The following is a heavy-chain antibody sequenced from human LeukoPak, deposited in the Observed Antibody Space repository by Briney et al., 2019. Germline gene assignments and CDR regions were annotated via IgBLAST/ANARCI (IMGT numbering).Heavy chain of an antibody. CDR2: ISYDGSNK. J-gene: IGHJ4*02. CDR1: GFTFSSYG. Sequence: GGSLRLSCAASGFTFSSYGMHWVRQAPGKGLECVAVISYDGSNKYYADSVKGRFTISRDNSKNTLYLQMNSLRAEDTAVYYCAKRDFDYWGQGTLVTVSS. V-gene: IGHV3-30*18. CDR3: AKRDFDY.